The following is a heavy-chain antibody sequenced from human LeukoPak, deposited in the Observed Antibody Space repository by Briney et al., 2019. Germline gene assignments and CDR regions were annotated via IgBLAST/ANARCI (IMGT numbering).Heavy chain of an antibody. D-gene: IGHD6-13*01. CDR2: IYPGDSDT. V-gene: IGHV5-51*01. Sequence: GESLKISCKGSGYSFTTYWIGWVRQMPGKDLEWIGVIYPGDSDTRYSPSFQGQVTISADKSISTAYLQWSSLKASDTAMYYSARQNVAAAGKVIDYWGQGTLVTVSS. J-gene: IGHJ4*02. CDR3: ARQNVAAAGKVIDY. CDR1: GYSFTTYW.